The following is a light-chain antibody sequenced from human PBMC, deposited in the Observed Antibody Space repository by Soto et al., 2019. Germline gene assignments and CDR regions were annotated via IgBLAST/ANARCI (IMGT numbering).Light chain of an antibody. Sequence: EIVLTQSPGTLSLSPGERATLSCRASQSVSSSYLAWYQQKPGQAPRLRIYGASSRATGIPDRFSGSGSGTDFTLTISRLEPEDFAVYFCQQYGNSPPNTFGQGTKVDIK. CDR1: QSVSSSY. J-gene: IGKJ2*01. CDR3: QQYGNSPPNT. V-gene: IGKV3-20*01. CDR2: GAS.